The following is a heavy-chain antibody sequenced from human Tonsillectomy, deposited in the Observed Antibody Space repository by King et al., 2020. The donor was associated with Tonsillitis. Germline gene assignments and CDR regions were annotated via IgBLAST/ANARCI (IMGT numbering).Heavy chain of an antibody. CDR3: AGDTNYFDGNLYYDVFDL. CDR2: IREDGNLK. Sequence: VQLVESGGGLVQPGGSLRLSCSAFGVTLNNYWMTWVRRAPGKGLEWVANIREDGNLKYYMDSVGGRFTISSDNARNSAYLQMNSLIAGDTAVYYCAGDTNYFDGNLYYDVFDLWGQGTMVTVSS. J-gene: IGHJ3*01. CDR1: GVTLNNYW. D-gene: IGHD3-22*01. V-gene: IGHV3-7*03.